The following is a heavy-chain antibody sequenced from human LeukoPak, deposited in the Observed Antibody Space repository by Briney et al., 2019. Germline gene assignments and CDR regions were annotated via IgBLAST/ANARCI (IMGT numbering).Heavy chain of an antibody. CDR2: IFHTGST. Sequence: SETLSLTCTVSGDSISSGNYWGWIRQPPGKGLEWIGSIFHTGSTYYNLSLKSRVTISVDTSKNQFSLRLSSVTAADTAVYYCARDHMVRQPLWGQGTLVTVSS. D-gene: IGHD3-10*01. J-gene: IGHJ4*02. V-gene: IGHV4-38-2*02. CDR1: GDSISSGNY. CDR3: ARDHMVRQPL.